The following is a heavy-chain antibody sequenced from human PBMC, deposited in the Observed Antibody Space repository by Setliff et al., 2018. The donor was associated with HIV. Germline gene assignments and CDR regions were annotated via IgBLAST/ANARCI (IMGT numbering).Heavy chain of an antibody. CDR1: GGTLNNYA. CDR3: ARDQRAYNWNDAVFYYYGLDV. CDR2: IIPILGIA. D-gene: IGHD1-20*01. Sequence: SVKVSCKASGGTLNNYAINWVRQAPGQGLEGMGGIIPILGIANYAQKFQGRVTITTDESTSTAYMELSSLRSEDTAVYYCARDQRAYNWNDAVFYYYGLDVWGQGTTVTVSS. J-gene: IGHJ6*02. V-gene: IGHV1-69*10.